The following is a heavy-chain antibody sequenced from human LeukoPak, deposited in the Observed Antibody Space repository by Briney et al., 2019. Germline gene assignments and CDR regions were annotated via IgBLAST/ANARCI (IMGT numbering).Heavy chain of an antibody. Sequence: PGGSLRLSCAASGFTFSSYAMHWVRQAPGKGLEWVAVISYDGSNKYYADSVKGRFTISRDNSKNTLYLQMNSLRAEDTDVYYCAREYQLLWRGAAAGDYWGQGTLVTVSS. J-gene: IGHJ4*02. CDR2: ISYDGSNK. CDR1: GFTFSSYA. D-gene: IGHD2-2*01. CDR3: AREYQLLWRGAAAGDY. V-gene: IGHV3-30-3*01.